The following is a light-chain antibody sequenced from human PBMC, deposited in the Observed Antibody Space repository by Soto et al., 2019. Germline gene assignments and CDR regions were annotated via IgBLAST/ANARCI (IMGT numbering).Light chain of an antibody. CDR1: STDVGSHDL. CDR3: CSYAGSSALL. Sequence: QSVLAQPASVSGSPGQWITISCTGISTDVGSHDLVSWYKHPPGKAPKLIIYESSKRPSGVSNRFSGSKSGTTASLTISWLQAEDEADYYCCSYAGSSALLFGGGTKVTVL. CDR2: ESS. J-gene: IGLJ2*01. V-gene: IGLV2-23*01.